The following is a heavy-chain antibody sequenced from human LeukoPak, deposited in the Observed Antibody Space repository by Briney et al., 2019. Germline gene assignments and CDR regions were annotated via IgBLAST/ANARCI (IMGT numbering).Heavy chain of an antibody. CDR3: ARIHIDPYFDY. V-gene: IGHV5-51*01. CDR2: IYPGDSDT. J-gene: IGHJ4*02. CDR1: GYSFTSYW. Sequence: GESLKISCKGSGYSFTSYWIGWVRQMPGKGLEWMRIIYPGDSDTRYSRSFQGQVTISADKSISTAYLQWSSLKASDTAMYYCARIHIDPYFDYWGQGTLVTVSS. D-gene: IGHD3-9*01.